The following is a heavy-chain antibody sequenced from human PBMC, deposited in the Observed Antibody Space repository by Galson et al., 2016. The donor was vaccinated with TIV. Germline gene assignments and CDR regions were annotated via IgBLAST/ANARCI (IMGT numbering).Heavy chain of an antibody. J-gene: IGHJ4*02. V-gene: IGHV1-18*01. CDR1: GGTLSTYT. CDR3: ARESDCSSGTCYSRAFDD. CDR2: ISASNGDT. Sequence: SVKASCKASGGTLSTYTISWMRQAPGQGLEWVGWISASNGDTNYARKFQGRITMTKDTFTSTVFMELRSLRSEDTAVFYCARESDCSSGTCYSRAFDDWGQGTPVTVSS. D-gene: IGHD2-2*02.